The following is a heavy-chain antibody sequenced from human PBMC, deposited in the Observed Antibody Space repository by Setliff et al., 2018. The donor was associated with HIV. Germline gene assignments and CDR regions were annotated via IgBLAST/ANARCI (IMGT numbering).Heavy chain of an antibody. J-gene: IGHJ6*03. D-gene: IGHD3-10*01. CDR1: GGSITGYY. CDR2: IYYNGGT. CDR3: ARDGPLEGSYRYYYYYMDV. V-gene: IGHV4-59*12. Sequence: PSETLSLTCTVSGGSITGYYWSWIRQPPGKGMEWIGYIYYNGGTNYNPSLKSRVTMLVDTSKNQFSLKLSSVTAADTAVYYCARDGPLEGSYRYYYYYMDVWGKGTTVTVSS.